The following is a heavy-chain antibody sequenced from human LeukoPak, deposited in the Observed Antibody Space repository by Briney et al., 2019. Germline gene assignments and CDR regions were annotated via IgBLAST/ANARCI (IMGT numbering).Heavy chain of an antibody. CDR3: ARVRYSGDAFDI. CDR2: TNPNSGGT. J-gene: IGHJ3*02. CDR1: GYTFTGYY. D-gene: IGHD5-18*01. Sequence: ASVKVSCKASGYTFTGYYMHWVRQAPGQGLEWMGWTNPNSGGTNYAQKFQGRVTMTRDTSISTAYMELSRLRSDDTAVYYCARVRYSGDAFDIWGQGTMVTVSS. V-gene: IGHV1-2*02.